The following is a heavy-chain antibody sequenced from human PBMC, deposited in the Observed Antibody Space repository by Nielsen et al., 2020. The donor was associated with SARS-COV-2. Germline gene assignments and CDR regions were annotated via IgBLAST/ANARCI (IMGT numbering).Heavy chain of an antibody. CDR3: ARGVFDSGSYTDY. J-gene: IGHJ4*02. D-gene: IGHD1-26*01. CDR1: GDSISSGDYY. V-gene: IGHV4-30-4*01. Sequence: SETLSLTCTVSGDSISSGDYYWSWIRQPPGKGLEWITYIYHSGSTYYNPSLKSRVSISVDTSKNQFSLKLSSVTAADTAVYYCARGVFDSGSYTDYWGQGTLVTVSS. CDR2: IYHSGST.